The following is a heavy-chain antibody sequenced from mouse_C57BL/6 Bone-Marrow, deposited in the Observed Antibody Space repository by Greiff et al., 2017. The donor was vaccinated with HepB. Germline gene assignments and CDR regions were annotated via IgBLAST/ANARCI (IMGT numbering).Heavy chain of an antibody. CDR2: ISYDGSN. CDR1: GYSITSCYY. Sequence: DVKLQESGPGLVKPSQSLSLTCSVTGYSITSCYYWNWNRQFPGNKLEWMGYISYDGSNNYNPSLKNRISITRDKSKNQFFLKLNSVTTEDTATYYCASYDYPYAMDYWGQGTSVTVSS. J-gene: IGHJ4*01. CDR3: ASYDYPYAMDY. D-gene: IGHD2-4*01. V-gene: IGHV3-6*01.